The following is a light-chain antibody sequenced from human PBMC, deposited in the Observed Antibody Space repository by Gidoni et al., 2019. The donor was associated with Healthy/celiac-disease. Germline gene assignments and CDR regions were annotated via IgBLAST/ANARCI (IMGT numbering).Light chain of an antibody. J-gene: IGKJ3*01. CDR1: QSVSSSY. CDR3: QQYGST. Sequence: EIVLPQSPGTLSLSPGERATLSYRANQSVSSSYLAWYQQQPGQAPRLLIYGASSRATGIPDRCSGSGSGTDFTLTISRLEPEDFAVYYCQQYGSTFGPGTKVDIK. CDR2: GAS. V-gene: IGKV3-20*01.